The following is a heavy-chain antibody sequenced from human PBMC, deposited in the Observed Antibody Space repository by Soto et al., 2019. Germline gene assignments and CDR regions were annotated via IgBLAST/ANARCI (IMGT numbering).Heavy chain of an antibody. V-gene: IGHV3-23*01. Sequence: ESGGGLVQPGGSLRIACAASGFTFSSYAMSWVRQAPGKGLEWVSSFSGAGLNTYYVDSVKGRFTISRDNSKSTLYLQMNNLRAEDTAVYYCAKSGTANWYFDLWGRGTLVTVSS. CDR2: FSGAGLNT. D-gene: IGHD1-1*01. J-gene: IGHJ2*01. CDR1: GFTFSSYA. CDR3: AKSGTANWYFDL.